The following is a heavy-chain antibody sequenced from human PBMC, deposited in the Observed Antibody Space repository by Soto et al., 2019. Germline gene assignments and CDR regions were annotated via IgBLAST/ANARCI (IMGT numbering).Heavy chain of an antibody. CDR3: ARDLASPYYYYGMDV. Sequence: QVQLVESGGGVVQPGRSLRLSCAASGFTFSSYAMHWVRQAPGKGLEWVAVISYDGSNKYYADSVKGRFTISRDNSKNTLSLQMNSLRAEDTAVYYCARDLASPYYYYGMDVWGQGTTVTVSS. CDR1: GFTFSSYA. J-gene: IGHJ6*02. V-gene: IGHV3-30-3*01. CDR2: ISYDGSNK.